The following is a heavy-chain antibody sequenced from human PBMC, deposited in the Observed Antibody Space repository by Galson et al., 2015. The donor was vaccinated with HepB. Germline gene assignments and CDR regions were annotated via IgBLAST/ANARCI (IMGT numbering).Heavy chain of an antibody. V-gene: IGHV1-69*13. J-gene: IGHJ6*02. CDR1: GGTFSSYA. D-gene: IGHD3-10*01. CDR2: IIPIYGTA. CDR3: ARESGRFGELLPHPYYYYGMDV. Sequence: SVKVSCKASGGTFSSYAICWVRQAPGQGLEWMGGIIPIYGTANYAQKFQGRVTITADESTSTAYMELSSLRSEDTAVYYCARESGRFGELLPHPYYYYGMDVWGQGTTVTVSS.